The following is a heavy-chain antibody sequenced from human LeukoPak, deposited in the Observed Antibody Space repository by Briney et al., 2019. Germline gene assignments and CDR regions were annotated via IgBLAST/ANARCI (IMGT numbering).Heavy chain of an antibody. Sequence: PSETLSLTCTVPGDSISSYYWSWLRQPPGKGLEWIGHIYYSGSPNYNPSLQSRLTISVDTSHNQFPLKLSSGTAADTAVYYCAGGVTIVRGTAKHFDYWGQGALVTVSS. J-gene: IGHJ4*02. CDR2: IYYSGSP. CDR1: GDSISSYY. V-gene: IGHV4-59*08. D-gene: IGHD3-10*01. CDR3: AGGVTIVRGTAKHFDY.